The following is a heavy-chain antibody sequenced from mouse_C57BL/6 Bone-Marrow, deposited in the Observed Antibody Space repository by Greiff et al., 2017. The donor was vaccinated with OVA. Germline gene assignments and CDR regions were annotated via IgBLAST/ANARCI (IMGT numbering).Heavy chain of an antibody. J-gene: IGHJ2*01. CDR2: IDPSDSYT. D-gene: IGHD1-1*01. Sequence: QVQLQQSGAELVMPGASVKLSCKASGYTFTSYWMHWVKQRPGQGLEWIGEIDPSDSYTNYNQKFKGKSTLTVDKSSSTAYMQLSSLTSEDSAVYYCARSSVRYYYFDYWGQGTTLTVSS. V-gene: IGHV1-69*01. CDR1: GYTFTSYW. CDR3: ARSSVRYYYFDY.